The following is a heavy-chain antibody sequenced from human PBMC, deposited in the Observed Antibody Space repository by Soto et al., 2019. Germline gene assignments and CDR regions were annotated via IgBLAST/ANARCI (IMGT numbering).Heavy chain of an antibody. Sequence: ETLSLSCDGYGWCFTRYYSTTIRVPPGKGLEWIGEINHSGSTNYNPSLKSRVTISVDTSKNQFSLKLSSVTAADTAVYYCARQLRYCSSTSCYGFDYWGQGTLVTVSS. J-gene: IGHJ4*02. CDR2: INHSGST. V-gene: IGHV4-34*01. D-gene: IGHD2-2*01. CDR3: ARQLRYCSSTSCYGFDY. CDR1: GWCFTRYY.